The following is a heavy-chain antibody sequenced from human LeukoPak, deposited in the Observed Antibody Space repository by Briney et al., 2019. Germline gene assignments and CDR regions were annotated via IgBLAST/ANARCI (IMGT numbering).Heavy chain of an antibody. CDR3: ASTSGSYYHWFDP. Sequence: GESLKISCKGSGYSFTSYWIGWVRQMPGKGLEWMGIIYPGDSDTRYSPSFQGQVTISADKSISTPYLQWSSLKASDTAMYYCASTSGSYYHWFDPWGQGTLVTVSS. CDR2: IYPGDSDT. J-gene: IGHJ5*02. V-gene: IGHV5-51*01. CDR1: GYSFTSYW. D-gene: IGHD1-26*01.